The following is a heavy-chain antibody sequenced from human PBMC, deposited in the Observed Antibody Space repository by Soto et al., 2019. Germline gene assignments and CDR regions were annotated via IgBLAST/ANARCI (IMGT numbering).Heavy chain of an antibody. CDR1: GGSISNSSYY. CDR2: IHVTGNT. Sequence: PSETLSLTCTVSGGSISNSSYYWGWIRQPPGKGLEWIGYIHVTGNTYHNPSLKSPVTISIDASKTQFFLTLTSVTAADTAVYYCARGPFFARYQPFDAWGRGILVTVSS. J-gene: IGHJ4*02. D-gene: IGHD1-20*01. V-gene: IGHV4-39*07. CDR3: ARGPFFARYQPFDA.